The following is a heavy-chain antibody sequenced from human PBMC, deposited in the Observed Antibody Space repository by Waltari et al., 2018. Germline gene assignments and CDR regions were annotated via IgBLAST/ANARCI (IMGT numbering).Heavy chain of an antibody. V-gene: IGHV4-59*01. CDR2: VQSSGST. Sequence: QVQLRESGPGLVKSSETLSLTCSVSGDPLGTNYWSWIRQSPGKGLEWIGYVQSSGSTDYNPSFRGRVTMSADASKNQCSLTLKSLTAADTATYFCARALWRVGTRGDFFDIWGRGTTVTVS. CDR1: GDPLGTNY. J-gene: IGHJ3*02. D-gene: IGHD1-7*01. CDR3: ARALWRVGTRGDFFDI.